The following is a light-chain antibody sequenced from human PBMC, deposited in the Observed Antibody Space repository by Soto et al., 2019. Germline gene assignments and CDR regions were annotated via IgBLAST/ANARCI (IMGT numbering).Light chain of an antibody. CDR3: QQRSNWPPWT. CDR2: GAS. V-gene: IGKV3-11*01. J-gene: IGKJ1*01. CDR1: QSVSSF. Sequence: EIVMTQSPATLSMSPGERATLTCRASQSVSSFLAWYQQKPGQAPRLLIYGASIRATGIPARFSGSGSGTDFPLTISSLEPEDFAVYYCQQRSNWPPWTFGQGTKVDIK.